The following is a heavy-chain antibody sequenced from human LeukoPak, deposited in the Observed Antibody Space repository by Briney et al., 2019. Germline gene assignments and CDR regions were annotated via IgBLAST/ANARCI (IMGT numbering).Heavy chain of an antibody. CDR1: GFPFSSYA. D-gene: IGHD2/OR15-2a*01. V-gene: IGHV3-21*01. J-gene: IGHJ2*01. CDR2: ISSSSSYI. Sequence: GESLRLSCAASGFPFSSYAMSWVRQAPGKGLEWVSSISSSSSYIYYADSVKGRFTISRDNAKNSLYLQMNSLRAEDTAVYYCARDPVRYFDLWGRGTLVTVSS. CDR3: ARDPVRYFDL.